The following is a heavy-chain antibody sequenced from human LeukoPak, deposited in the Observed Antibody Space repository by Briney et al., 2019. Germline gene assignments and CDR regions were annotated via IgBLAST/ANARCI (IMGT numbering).Heavy chain of an antibody. V-gene: IGHV4-38-2*02. Sequence: SETLSLTCTVSGYSISSGYYWGWIRQPPGKGLEWTGSIYHSGSTYYNPSLKSRVTISVDTSKNQFSLKLSSVTAADTAVYYCARVACSSTSCYNPFDYWGQGTLVTVSS. CDR3: ARVACSSTSCYNPFDY. CDR1: GYSISSGYY. D-gene: IGHD2-2*02. J-gene: IGHJ4*02. CDR2: IYHSGST.